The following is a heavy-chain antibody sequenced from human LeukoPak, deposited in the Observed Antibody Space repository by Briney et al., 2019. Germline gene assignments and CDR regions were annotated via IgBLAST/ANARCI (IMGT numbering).Heavy chain of an antibody. V-gene: IGHV3-7*01. CDR1: EFTFRSYW. D-gene: IGHD5-12*01. J-gene: IGHJ4*02. Sequence: GGSLRLSCAASEFTFRSYWMSWVRQAPGKGLEWVANIKQDGSEKYYVDSVKGRFTISRDNAKNPLYLQMNSLRADDTAVYYCARDSPPRYSGYDWVFWGRGTLVTVSS. CDR2: IKQDGSEK. CDR3: ARDSPPRYSGYDWVF.